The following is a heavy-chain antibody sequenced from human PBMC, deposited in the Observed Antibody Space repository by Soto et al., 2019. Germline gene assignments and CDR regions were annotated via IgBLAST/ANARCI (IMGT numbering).Heavy chain of an antibody. CDR2: IYYSGST. J-gene: IGHJ4*02. CDR3: ASGGITIFGVAKLDY. D-gene: IGHD3-3*01. V-gene: IGHV4-31*03. CDR1: GGSISSGGYY. Sequence: SETLSLTCTVSGGSISSGGYYWSWIRQHPGKGLEWIGYIYYSGSTYYNPSLKSRVTISVDTSKNQFSLKLSSVAAADTAVYYCASGGITIFGVAKLDYWGQGTLVTVSS.